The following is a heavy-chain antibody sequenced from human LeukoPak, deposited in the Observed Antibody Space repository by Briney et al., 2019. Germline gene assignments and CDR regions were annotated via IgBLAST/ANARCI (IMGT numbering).Heavy chain of an antibody. D-gene: IGHD5-18*01. CDR1: GDSVSSNSAA. V-gene: IGHV6-1*01. CDR3: ARSLDTDLRE. J-gene: IGHJ4*02. CDR2: TYYRSKWSK. Sequence: SQTLSLTCAISGDSVSSNSAAWNWIRQSPSRGLEWLGRTYYRSKWSKDYAVSVKSRITINPDTSNNQLSLQLNSVTPEDAAVYYCARSLDTDLREWGQGTLVTVSS.